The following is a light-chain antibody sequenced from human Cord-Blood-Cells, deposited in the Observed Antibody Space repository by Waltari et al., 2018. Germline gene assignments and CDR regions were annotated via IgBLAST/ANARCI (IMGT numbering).Light chain of an antibody. CDR2: KDS. CDR3: LSADSSGV. CDR1: ALTKNY. Sequence: SYALPKPPSVSVSLGQIARLTCSGEALTKNYAYWYQQKPGQFPVLVIYKDSERPSGIPERFSGSSSGTIVTLAISGVQAEDEADYYCLSADSSGVFGGGTKPTVL. V-gene: IGLV3-16*01. J-gene: IGLJ3*02.